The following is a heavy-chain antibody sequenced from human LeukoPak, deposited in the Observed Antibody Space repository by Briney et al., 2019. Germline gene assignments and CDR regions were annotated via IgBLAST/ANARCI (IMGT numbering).Heavy chain of an antibody. J-gene: IGHJ4*02. D-gene: IGHD2-15*01. CDR2: INSDGRTT. CDR3: ARGSSVVGLD. CDR1: GFTFSDHW. Sequence: GGSLRLSCTASGFTFSDHWMHWVRQAPGKGLVWVSRINSDGRTTTYADSVKGRFTISRDNSKNTLYLQMNSLRVEDTAVYYCARGSSVVGLDWGQGTLVTVSS. V-gene: IGHV3-74*01.